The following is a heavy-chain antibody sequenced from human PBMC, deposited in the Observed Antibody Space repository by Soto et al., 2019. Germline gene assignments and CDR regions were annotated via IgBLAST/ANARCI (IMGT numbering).Heavy chain of an antibody. V-gene: IGHV1-58*01. CDR1: GFAFTTSG. Sequence: GPSVKVSCKASGFAFTTSGVHWVRQARGQHLEWIGWIVVGSGNTNYAQKFQERVTITRDMSTSTAYMELSSLRSEDTAVYYCAATYCGSTSCYVRDFYQYGKDVWG. CDR3: AATYCGSTSCYVRDFYQYGKDV. D-gene: IGHD2-2*01. CDR2: IVVGSGNT. J-gene: IGHJ6*02.